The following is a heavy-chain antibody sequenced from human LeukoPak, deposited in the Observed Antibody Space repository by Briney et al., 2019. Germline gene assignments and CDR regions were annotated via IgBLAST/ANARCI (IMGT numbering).Heavy chain of an antibody. V-gene: IGHV4-39*07. Sequence: SETLSLTCTVSGGSISSSSYYWSWIRQPPGKGLEWIGEINHSGSTNYNPSLKGRVTISVDTSKNQFSLKLSSVTAADTAVYYCARLATWPAIWFDPWGQGTLVTVSS. CDR2: INHSGST. CDR1: GGSISSSSYY. CDR3: ARLATWPAIWFDP. D-gene: IGHD1-1*01. J-gene: IGHJ5*02.